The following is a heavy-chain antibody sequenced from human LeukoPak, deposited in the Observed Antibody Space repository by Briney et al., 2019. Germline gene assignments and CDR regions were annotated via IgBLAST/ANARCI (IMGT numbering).Heavy chain of an antibody. D-gene: IGHD3-22*01. CDR1: GFTFDDYA. CDR3: ARDRKKNYYDSSGYYWFDP. J-gene: IGHJ5*02. Sequence: GGSLRLSCAASGFTFDDYAMHWVRQAPGKGLEWVSGISWSSGSIGYADSVKGRFTISRDNAKNSLYLQMNSLRAEDTALYYCARDRKKNYYDSSGYYWFDPWGQGTLVTVSS. V-gene: IGHV3-9*01. CDR2: ISWSSGSI.